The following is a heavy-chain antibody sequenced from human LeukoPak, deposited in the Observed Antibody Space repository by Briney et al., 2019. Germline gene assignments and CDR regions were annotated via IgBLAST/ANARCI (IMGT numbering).Heavy chain of an antibody. CDR2: ISSNRGST. CDR3: ARDPRGPTGYDSSGRDTFDS. CDR1: GFTFSSYA. Sequence: PGGSLRLSCAASGFTFSSYAMHWVRQAPGKGLEYVSAISSNRGSTYYANSVKGRFTISRDNSKNTLYLQMNGLRAEDTAVYYCARDPRGPTGYDSSGRDTFDSWGQGTLVTVSS. D-gene: IGHD3-22*01. J-gene: IGHJ4*02. V-gene: IGHV3-64*01.